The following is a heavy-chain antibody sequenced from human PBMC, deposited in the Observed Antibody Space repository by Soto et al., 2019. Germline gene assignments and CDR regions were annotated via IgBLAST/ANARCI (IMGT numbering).Heavy chain of an antibody. CDR3: ARHASSYYDFWSGYYIREYYGMDV. J-gene: IGHJ6*02. D-gene: IGHD3-3*01. CDR1: GGSISSSSYY. CDR2: IYYSGST. V-gene: IGHV4-39*01. Sequence: RSLTCTVSGGSISSSSYYWGWIRQPPGKGLEWIGSIYYSGSTYYNPSLKSRVTISVDTSKNQFSLKLSSVTAADTAVYYCARHASSYYDFWSGYYIREYYGMDVWGQGTTVTVSS.